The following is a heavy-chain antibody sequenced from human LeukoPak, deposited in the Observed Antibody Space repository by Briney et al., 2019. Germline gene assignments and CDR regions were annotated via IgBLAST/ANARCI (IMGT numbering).Heavy chain of an antibody. D-gene: IGHD1-26*01. CDR2: INHSGST. J-gene: IGHJ4*02. CDR3: ARHSEEIVGATIDY. Sequence: PSETLSLTCAVYGGSFSGYYWSWIRQPPGKGLEWIGEINHSGSTNYNPSLKSRVTISVDTSKNQFSLKLSSVTAADTAVYYCARHSEEIVGATIDYWGQGTLVTVSS. CDR1: GGSFSGYY. V-gene: IGHV4-34*01.